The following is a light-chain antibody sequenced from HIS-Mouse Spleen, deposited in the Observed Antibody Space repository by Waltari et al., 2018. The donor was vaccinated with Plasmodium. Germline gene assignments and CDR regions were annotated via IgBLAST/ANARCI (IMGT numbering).Light chain of an antibody. CDR3: SSYTSSSTRV. Sequence: QSALTQPASVSGSPGQSITISCTGTSSDVGGYNYVSWYQQHPGKAPKLMIYEVSNRPPGVVNRFSGSKSGNTAALTISGLQAEDEADYYCSSYTSSSTRVFGGGTKLTVL. CDR1: SSDVGGYNY. CDR2: EVS. J-gene: IGLJ2*01. V-gene: IGLV2-14*01.